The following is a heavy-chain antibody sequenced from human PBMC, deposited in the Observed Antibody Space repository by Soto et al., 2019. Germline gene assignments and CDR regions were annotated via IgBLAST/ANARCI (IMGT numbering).Heavy chain of an antibody. CDR1: GFTFTDAW. CDR2: IKSKAAGGTT. D-gene: IGHD4-4*01. J-gene: IGHJ4*01. V-gene: IGHV3-15*07. CDR3: TTDSFSSKTVGRLDY. Sequence: EVQLVESGGDLVKPGGSLRLSCAASGFTFTDAWINWVRQAPGKGLEWVGRIKSKAAGGTTDFAEPVKGRFAISRDDSVSMVDLQMNSLKNEDTAFYYSTTDSFSSKTVGRLDYWGHGTPVIVPS.